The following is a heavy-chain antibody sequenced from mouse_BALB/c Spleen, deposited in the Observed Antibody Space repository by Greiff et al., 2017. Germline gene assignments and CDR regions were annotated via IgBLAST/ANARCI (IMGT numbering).Heavy chain of an antibody. D-gene: IGHD2-1*01. CDR1: GFTFSSYA. CDR2: ISSGGST. Sequence: EVKLMESGGGLVKPGGSLKLSCAASGFTFSSYAMSWVRQTPEKRLEWVASISSGGSTYYPDSVKGRFTISRDNARNILYLQMSSLRSEDTAMYYCARAAYGNYYAMDYWGQGTSVTVSA. CDR3: ARAAYGNYYAMDY. V-gene: IGHV5-6-5*01. J-gene: IGHJ4*01.